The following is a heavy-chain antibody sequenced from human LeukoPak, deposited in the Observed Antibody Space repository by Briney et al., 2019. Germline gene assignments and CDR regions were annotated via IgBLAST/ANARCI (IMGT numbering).Heavy chain of an antibody. CDR3: ERDAGVVVPPIWGY. J-gene: IGHJ4*02. Sequence: GGSLRLSCAASGFTFDDYGMSWVRQAPGKGLEWVSGINWNGGSTGYADSVKGRFTISRDNAKNSLYLRMNSLRAEDTSLYYCERDAGVVVPPIWGYWGQEPRLTVSS. D-gene: IGHD2-2*01. V-gene: IGHV3-20*04. CDR1: GFTFDDYG. CDR2: INWNGGST.